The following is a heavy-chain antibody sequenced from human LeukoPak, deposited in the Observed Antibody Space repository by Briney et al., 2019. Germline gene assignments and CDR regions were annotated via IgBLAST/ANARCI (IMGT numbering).Heavy chain of an antibody. Sequence: GGSLRLSCEGSAFIFSGHWMNWVRQTPGKGLEWVASIKEDGSERQYVDSVKGRFSISRDNTKGSLFLQLNSLRAEDTAVYYCTRQGGGGSGWYISDYWGQGTLVTVSS. D-gene: IGHD6-19*01. V-gene: IGHV3-7*03. CDR2: IKEDGSER. CDR3: TRQGGGGSGWYISDY. J-gene: IGHJ4*02. CDR1: AFIFSGHW.